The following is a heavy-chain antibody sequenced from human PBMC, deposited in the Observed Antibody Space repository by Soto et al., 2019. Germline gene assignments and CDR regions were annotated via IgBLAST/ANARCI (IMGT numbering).Heavy chain of an antibody. V-gene: IGHV3-74*01. D-gene: IGHD3-22*01. CDR2: ISSGGTTT. CDR3: ARFGTSYDTSGFLY. CDR1: GFTFGSHW. Sequence: GSLRLSCAASGFTFGSHWMHWVRQVPGKGLVYVSRISSGGTTTNYAESVKGRFTISRDNARNTLYLQMNSLRVEDTAVYYCARFGTSYDTSGFLYWGQGTPVTVSS. J-gene: IGHJ4*02.